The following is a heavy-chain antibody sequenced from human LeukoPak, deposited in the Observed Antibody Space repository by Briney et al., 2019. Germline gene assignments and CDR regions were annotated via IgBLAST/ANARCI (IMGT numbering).Heavy chain of an antibody. D-gene: IGHD5-24*01. CDR2: ISYDGSNK. CDR3: AKESDSQRWLPAD. J-gene: IGHJ4*02. CDR1: GFTFSSYG. Sequence: GGSLRLSCAASGFTFSSYGMHWVRQAPGKGLEWVAVISYDGSNKYYADSVKGRLTISRDNSENTLSLQMDSLRDEDTAVYFCAKESDSQRWLPADWGQGTLVTVSS. V-gene: IGHV3-30*18.